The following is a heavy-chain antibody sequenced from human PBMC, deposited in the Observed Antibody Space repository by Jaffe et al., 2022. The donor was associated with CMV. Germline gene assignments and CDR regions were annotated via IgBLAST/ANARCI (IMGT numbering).Heavy chain of an antibody. J-gene: IGHJ3*01. CDR3: ARVTGRDAFDL. Sequence: EVQLVESGGGLVQPGGSLRLSCAASGFMFSSYDMHWVRQVPRKGLEWVSGIGTAGDTYYIASVRGRFTISRENAKNSFYLQMKNLRVGDTAVYYCARVTGRDAFDLWGQGTMVTVSS. CDR1: GFMFSSYD. V-gene: IGHV3-13*01. D-gene: IGHD5-18*01. CDR2: IGTAGDT.